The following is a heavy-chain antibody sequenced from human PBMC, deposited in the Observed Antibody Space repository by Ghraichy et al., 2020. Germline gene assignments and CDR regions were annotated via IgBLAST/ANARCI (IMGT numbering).Heavy chain of an antibody. D-gene: IGHD4-17*01. CDR1: GFTVSSNY. CDR3: ARDSYGANDY. V-gene: IGHV3-66*01. CDR2: IYSGGST. J-gene: IGHJ4*02. Sequence: GGSLRLSCAASGFTVSSNYMSWVRQAPGKGLEWVSVIYSGGSTYYADSVKGRFTISRDKSKNTLYLHMNSLRAEDTAVYYCARDSYGANDYWGQGTLVTVSS.